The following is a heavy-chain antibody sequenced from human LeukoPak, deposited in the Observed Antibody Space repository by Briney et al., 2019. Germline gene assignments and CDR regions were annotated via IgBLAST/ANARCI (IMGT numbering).Heavy chain of an antibody. Sequence: PGGSLRLSCAASGFTFSSYSMNWVRQAPGKGLGLVSSISSSSSYIYYSDSVKGRFTISTENAKNSLYLQMSSLRAEDTAVYYCARVSVAYTVLDAFDIWGQGTMVTVSS. J-gene: IGHJ3*02. D-gene: IGHD6-19*01. V-gene: IGHV3-21*01. CDR3: ARVSVAYTVLDAFDI. CDR1: GFTFSSYS. CDR2: ISSSSSYI.